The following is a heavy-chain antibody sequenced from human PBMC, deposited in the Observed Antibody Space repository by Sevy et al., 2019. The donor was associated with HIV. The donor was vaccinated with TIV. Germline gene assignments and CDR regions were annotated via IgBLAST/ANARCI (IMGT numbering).Heavy chain of an antibody. J-gene: IGHJ4*02. Sequence: GGSLRLSCAAPGFTVSSNYMSWVRQAPGKGLEWVSVIYSGGSTYYADSVKGRFTISRDNSKNTLYLQMNSLRAEDTAVYYCARGWGDRSGYYPLDYWGQGTLVTVSS. CDR3: ARGWGDRSGYYPLDY. V-gene: IGHV3-66*01. CDR2: IYSGGST. D-gene: IGHD3-22*01. CDR1: GFTVSSNY.